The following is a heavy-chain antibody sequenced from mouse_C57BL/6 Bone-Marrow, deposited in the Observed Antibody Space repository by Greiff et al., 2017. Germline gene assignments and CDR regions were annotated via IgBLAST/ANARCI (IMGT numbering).Heavy chain of an antibody. V-gene: IGHV1-80*01. CDR3: ARETTTGVAHWYFDV. Sequence: QVQLQQSGAELVKPGASVKISCKASGYAFSSYWMNWVKQRPGKGLEWIGQIYPGDGDTNYNGKIKGKATLTADKSSSTAYMQLSSLTSEDSAVYFCARETTTGVAHWYFDVWGTGTTVTVAS. J-gene: IGHJ1*03. CDR1: GYAFSSYW. D-gene: IGHD1-1*01. CDR2: IYPGDGDT.